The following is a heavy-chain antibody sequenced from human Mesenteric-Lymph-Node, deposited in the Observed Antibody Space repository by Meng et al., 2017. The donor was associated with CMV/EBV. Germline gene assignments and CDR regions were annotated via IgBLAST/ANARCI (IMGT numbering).Heavy chain of an antibody. V-gene: IGHV3-30*02. CDR1: GFTFSSYG. J-gene: IGHJ3*01. Sequence: GGSLRLSCAASGFTFSSYGMHWVRQAPGKGLEWVAFIRYDGSNKYYADSVKGRFTISRDNSKNTLYLQMHSLRVEDTAVYYCAKGGYFGVVTPYDAFDLWGQGTLVTVSS. D-gene: IGHD3-3*01. CDR2: IRYDGSNK. CDR3: AKGGYFGVVTPYDAFDL.